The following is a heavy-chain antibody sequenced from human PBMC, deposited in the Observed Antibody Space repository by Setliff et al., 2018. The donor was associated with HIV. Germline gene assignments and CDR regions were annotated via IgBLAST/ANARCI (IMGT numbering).Heavy chain of an antibody. CDR3: ARVRLTMIMMVDYFDQ. D-gene: IGHD3-22*01. CDR2: TYTSGTT. J-gene: IGHJ4*02. Sequence: SETLSLTCTISGGSLDSGNYYWSWIRQPAGKGLEWIGRTYTSGTTNYNPSLKSRVTLSADTSKNQLSLSLTSVTAADTAVYYCARVRLTMIMMVDYFDQWGQGTLVTVSS. V-gene: IGHV4-61*02. CDR1: GGSLDSGNYY.